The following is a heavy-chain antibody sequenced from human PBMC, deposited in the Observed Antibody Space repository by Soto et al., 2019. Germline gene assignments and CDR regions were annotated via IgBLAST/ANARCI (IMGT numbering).Heavy chain of an antibody. Sequence: SVKGSCKASGYTFSKFYIHWLRQAPGQGLEWMGIIDPSGGSRSQSQKFQGSVTMTWDTSTSTAYLEVSSLSPEDTATYYCARENSNSGAWYSFGVDLWGQ. J-gene: IGHJ6*02. CDR1: GYTFSKFY. CDR3: ARENSNSGAWYSFGVDL. V-gene: IGHV1-46*01. CDR2: IDPSGGSR. D-gene: IGHD4-4*01.